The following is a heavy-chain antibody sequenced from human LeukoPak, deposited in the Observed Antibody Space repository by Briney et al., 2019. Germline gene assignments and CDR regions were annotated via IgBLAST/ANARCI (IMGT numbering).Heavy chain of an antibody. CDR3: ARGRSSWYGANNWFDP. Sequence: ASVKVSCKASGYTFTTYDINWVRQATGQGLEWMGWMNPSSGNTGYAQKVQGRVAMTRDTSISTAYMELSSLRSEDTAVYYCARGRSSWYGANNWFDPWGQGTLVTVSS. D-gene: IGHD6-13*01. V-gene: IGHV1-8*01. J-gene: IGHJ5*02. CDR2: MNPSSGNT. CDR1: GYTFTTYD.